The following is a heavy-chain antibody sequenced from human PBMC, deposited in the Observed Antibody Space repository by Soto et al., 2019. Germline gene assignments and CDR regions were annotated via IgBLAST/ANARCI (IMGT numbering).Heavy chain of an antibody. V-gene: IGHV4-34*01. J-gene: IGHJ4*02. CDR3: ARGPYGSGSYPLRWFYFDY. D-gene: IGHD3-10*01. Sequence: SETLSLSCAVYGGSFSGYYWSWIRQPPGKGLEWIGEINHSGSTNYNPSLKSRVTISVDTSKNQFSLKLSSVTAADTAVYYCARGPYGSGSYPLRWFYFDYWGQGTLVT. CDR2: INHSGST. CDR1: GGSFSGYY.